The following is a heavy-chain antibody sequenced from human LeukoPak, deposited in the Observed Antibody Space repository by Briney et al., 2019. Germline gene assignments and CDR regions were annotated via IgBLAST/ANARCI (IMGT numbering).Heavy chain of an antibody. Sequence: SETLSLTCTVSGGSISSSDYYWGWIRQPPGKGLEWIGSFYKTESTYYNPSLKSRVTISVDTSKNQFSLKLSSVTAADTAVYYCATDRGWNWFDPWGQGILVTVSS. CDR3: ATDRGWNWFDP. CDR1: GGSISSSDYY. J-gene: IGHJ5*02. V-gene: IGHV4-39*07. CDR2: FYKTEST.